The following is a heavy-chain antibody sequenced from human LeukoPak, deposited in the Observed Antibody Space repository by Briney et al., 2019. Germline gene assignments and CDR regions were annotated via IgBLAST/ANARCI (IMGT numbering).Heavy chain of an antibody. Sequence: GGSLRLSCAVSGFIFSGYGMHWVRQAPGKGLEWVAIILYGGGNKYYADSVRGRFTISRDNSKNILYLQMDSLRAEDTAVYYCAKDLYGSGRGPDYWGQGTLVTVSS. CDR3: AKDLYGSGRGPDY. CDR1: GFIFSGYG. D-gene: IGHD3-10*01. V-gene: IGHV3-33*06. CDR2: ILYGGGNK. J-gene: IGHJ4*02.